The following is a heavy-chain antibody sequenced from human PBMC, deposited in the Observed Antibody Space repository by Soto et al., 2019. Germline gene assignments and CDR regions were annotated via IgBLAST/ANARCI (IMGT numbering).Heavy chain of an antibody. J-gene: IGHJ4*02. D-gene: IGHD6-19*01. CDR2: IWYDGSNK. CDR1: GFTFSSYG. CDR3: ARDTLTGYSSGYYDY. V-gene: IGHV3-33*01. Sequence: PGGSLRLSCAASGFTFSSYGMHWVRQAPGKGLEWVAVIWYDGSNKYYADSVKGRFTISRDNSKNTLYLQMNSLRAEDTAVYYCARDTLTGYSSGYYDYWGQGTLVTVSS.